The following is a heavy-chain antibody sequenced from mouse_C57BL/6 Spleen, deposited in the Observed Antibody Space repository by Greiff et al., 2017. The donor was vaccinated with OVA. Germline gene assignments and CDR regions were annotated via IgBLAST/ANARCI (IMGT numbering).Heavy chain of an antibody. D-gene: IGHD1-1*01. J-gene: IGHJ4*01. CDR3: ARRAYGSSSLSMDY. CDR2: ISSGSSTI. Sequence: EVQRVESGGGLVKPGGSLKLSCAASGFTFSDYGMHWVRQAPEKGLEWVAYISSGSSTIYYADTVKGRFTISRDNAKNTLFLQMTSLRSEDTAMYYCARRAYGSSSLSMDYWGQGTSVTVSS. CDR1: GFTFSDYG. V-gene: IGHV5-17*01.